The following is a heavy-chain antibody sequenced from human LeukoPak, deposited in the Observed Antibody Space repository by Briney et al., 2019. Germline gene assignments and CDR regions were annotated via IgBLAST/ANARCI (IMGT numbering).Heavy chain of an antibody. Sequence: SETLSLTCAVSGGPISRSTYYWGWIRQPPGKGLEWIGSIYYSGSTYYNPSLKSRVTISVDTSKNQFSLKLSSVTAADTAVYYCARQVGLYYFDYWGQGTLVTVTS. CDR1: GGPISRSTYY. CDR2: IYYSGST. CDR3: ARQVGLYYFDY. V-gene: IGHV4-39*01. D-gene: IGHD1-26*01. J-gene: IGHJ4*02.